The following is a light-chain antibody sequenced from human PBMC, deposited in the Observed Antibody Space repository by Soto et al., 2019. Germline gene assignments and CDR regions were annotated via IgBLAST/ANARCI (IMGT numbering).Light chain of an antibody. Sequence: DIQTTQSPSSLSASVGDRVTITCRASQSISNFLNWYQQKPGKAPKLLIYAASSLQSGVPARFSGSESGTGFTLTISSLQPEDFATYYCQQSYSTPLTFGGGTKVDIK. CDR3: QQSYSTPLT. J-gene: IGKJ4*01. CDR1: QSISNF. CDR2: AAS. V-gene: IGKV1-39*01.